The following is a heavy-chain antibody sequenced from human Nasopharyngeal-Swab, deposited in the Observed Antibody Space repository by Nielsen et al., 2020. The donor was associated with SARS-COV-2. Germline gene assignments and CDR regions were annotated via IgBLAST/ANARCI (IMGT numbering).Heavy chain of an antibody. CDR1: GYTFTGYY. D-gene: IGHD1-26*01. V-gene: IGHV1-2*06. CDR2: INPNTGGT. Sequence: ASVKVSCKASGYTFTGYYMYWVRQAPGQGLEWMGRINPNTGGTNYAQKFQGRVIMTRDTSISTAYMELSRLTSDDTAVYYCARDGPTQWELLILGANYGMDVWGQGTTVTVSS. J-gene: IGHJ6*02. CDR3: ARDGPTQWELLILGANYGMDV.